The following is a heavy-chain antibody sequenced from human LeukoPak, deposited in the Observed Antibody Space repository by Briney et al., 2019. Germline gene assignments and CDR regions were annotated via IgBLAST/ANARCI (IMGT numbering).Heavy chain of an antibody. CDR2: IYHSGST. J-gene: IGHJ5*02. D-gene: IGHD4-17*01. CDR3: ARGDYGYWFDP. CDR1: GYSISSGYY. V-gene: IGHV4-38-2*02. Sequence: SETLSLTCTVSGYSISSGYYWGWIRQPPGKGLEWIGSIYHSGSTYYNPSLKSRVTISVDTSKNQFSLKLSSVAAADTAVYYCARGDYGYWFDPWGQGTLVTVSS.